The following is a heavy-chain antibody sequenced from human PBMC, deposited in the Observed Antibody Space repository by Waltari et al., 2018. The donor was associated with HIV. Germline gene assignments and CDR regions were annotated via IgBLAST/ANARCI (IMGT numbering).Heavy chain of an antibody. CDR3: ARNVDYAPAY. D-gene: IGHD4-17*01. CDR2: ITPIFKTT. J-gene: IGHJ4*02. Sequence: QVQLVQSGAEVKKHGSSVKVSCRASGDPFRTDTISWVRQAPGQGLEWMGGITPIFKTTKYAQKFQGRVTLTADESTRTTYMELTSLRSDDTAMYYCARNVDYAPAYWGQGTLVTVSS. CDR1: GDPFRTDT. V-gene: IGHV1-69*01.